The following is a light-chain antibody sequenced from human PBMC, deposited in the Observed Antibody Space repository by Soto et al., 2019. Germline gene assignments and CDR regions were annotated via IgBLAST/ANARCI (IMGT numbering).Light chain of an antibody. CDR3: QQYNSYLYT. CDR1: QSISSW. J-gene: IGKJ2*01. Sequence: DIQMTQSPSTMSASVGDRVTITCRASQSISSWLAWYQQKPGKAPKLLIYDASSLESGVPSRFSDSGSGTEFTLTISILQPDDVATYYCQQYNSYLYTFGHGTKLEIK. CDR2: DAS. V-gene: IGKV1-5*01.